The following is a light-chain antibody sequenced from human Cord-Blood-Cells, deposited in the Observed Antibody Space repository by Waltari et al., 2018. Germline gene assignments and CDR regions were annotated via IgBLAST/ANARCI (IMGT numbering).Light chain of an antibody. CDR1: SGSIARNY. J-gene: IGLJ3*02. Sequence: NFMLTQPHSVSESPGKTVTISCTRSSGSIARNYVQWYQQRPGSSPPTVIYDDNQSPSWVPDRFSGSIDSSSNAASLTISELKTEDEADYYCQSYDSSNRVFGGGTKLTVL. V-gene: IGLV6-57*01. CDR3: QSYDSSNRV. CDR2: DDN.